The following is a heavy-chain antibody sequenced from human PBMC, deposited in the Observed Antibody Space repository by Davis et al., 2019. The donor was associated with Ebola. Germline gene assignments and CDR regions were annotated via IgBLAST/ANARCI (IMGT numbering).Heavy chain of an antibody. J-gene: IGHJ6*02. CDR1: GYTFTSYD. CDR3: AVGIVATIKAFYYYGMDV. D-gene: IGHD5-12*01. CDR2: MNPNSGNT. V-gene: IGHV1-8*01. Sequence: ASVKVSCKASGYTFTSYDINWVRQATGQGLEWMGWMNPNSGNTGYAQKFQGRVTMTRNTSISTAYMELSSLRSEDTAVYYCAVGIVATIKAFYYYGMDVWGQGTTVTVSS.